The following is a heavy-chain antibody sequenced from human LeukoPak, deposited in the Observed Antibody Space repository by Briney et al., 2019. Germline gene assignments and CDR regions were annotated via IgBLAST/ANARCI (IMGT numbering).Heavy chain of an antibody. CDR2: MNANRGNT. D-gene: IGHD5-12*01. CDR1: GCTFTSYD. J-gene: IGHJ4*02. CDR3: ARSGGYHPLDY. Sequence: ASVKVSCKASGCTFTSYDINWVRQAPGQGLEWMGWMNANRGNTGYAQKFQGRVTMTRDTSTSTAYMEVSSLRSEDTAVYYCARSGGYHPLDYWGQGTLVTVSS. V-gene: IGHV1-8*01.